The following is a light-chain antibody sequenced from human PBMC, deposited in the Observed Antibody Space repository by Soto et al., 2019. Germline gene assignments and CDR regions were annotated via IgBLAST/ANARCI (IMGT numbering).Light chain of an antibody. J-gene: IGKJ4*01. V-gene: IGKV1-12*01. CDR1: QSISSW. CDR2: AAS. Sequence: DIQMTQSPSTXSASVXDRLTITCRASQSISSWLAWYQQKPGKPPNLLIYAASSLHSGVPSRFSGSGSGTDFTLTISSLQPEDFATYYCQQANSFPLTFGGGTKVDI. CDR3: QQANSFPLT.